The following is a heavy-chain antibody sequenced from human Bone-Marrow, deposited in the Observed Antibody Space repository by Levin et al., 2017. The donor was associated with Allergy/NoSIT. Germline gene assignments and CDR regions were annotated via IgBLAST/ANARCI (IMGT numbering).Heavy chain of an antibody. Sequence: GSLRLSCTVSGGSISSYYWSWIRQPPGKGLEWIGYIYYSGSTNYNPSLKSRVTISVDTSKNQFSLKLSSVTAADTAVYYCARAYGDYSTGFDYWGQGTLVTVSS. CDR2: IYYSGST. V-gene: IGHV4-59*01. D-gene: IGHD4-17*01. CDR1: GGSISSYY. J-gene: IGHJ4*02. CDR3: ARAYGDYSTGFDY.